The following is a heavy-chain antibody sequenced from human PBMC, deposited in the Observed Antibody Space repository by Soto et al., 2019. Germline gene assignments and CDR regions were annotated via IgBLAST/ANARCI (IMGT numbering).Heavy chain of an antibody. J-gene: IGHJ4*02. Sequence: QPGGSLRLSCTASGLTFSNYAMTWVRQAPGKGLEWVSAISISGGATYYAASVKGRFTVSRDNSRSAIYLQMNSLSADDTAIYYCATGGRYCDNDYWGQGTLVTVSS. CDR1: GLTFSNYA. CDR3: ATGGRYCDNDY. V-gene: IGHV3-23*01. D-gene: IGHD3-9*01. CDR2: ISISGGAT.